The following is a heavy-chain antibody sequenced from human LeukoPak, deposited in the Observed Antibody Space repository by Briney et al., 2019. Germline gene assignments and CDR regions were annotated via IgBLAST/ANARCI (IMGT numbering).Heavy chain of an antibody. Sequence: SETLSLTCTVSGDPITKTNWWGWVRQPPGRGLQWVGQIYHGGSTDYNPSLKSRVSISIGKSKNQFSLRLTSVTAADTAVYYCARLNDYGGHLDYWGQGTLVTVSS. CDR1: GDPITKTNW. CDR3: ARLNDYGGHLDY. D-gene: IGHD4-23*01. J-gene: IGHJ4*02. CDR2: IYHGGST. V-gene: IGHV4-4*02.